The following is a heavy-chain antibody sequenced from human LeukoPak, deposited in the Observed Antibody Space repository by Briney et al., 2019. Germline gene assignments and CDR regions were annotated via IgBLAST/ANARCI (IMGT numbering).Heavy chain of an antibody. CDR3: ARAPYYYYDSGSGTRVTGNPDY. V-gene: IGHV3-21*01. CDR2: ITSSSTYT. D-gene: IGHD3-10*01. CDR1: GFSFSSYN. Sequence: PGGSLRLSCAASGFSFSSYNMNWVRQTPGKGLEWVSSITSSSTYTFYADSVKGRFTISRDNARNSLYLQMSSLRAEDTAVYYCARAPYYYYDSGSGTRVTGNPDYWGQGTLVTVSS. J-gene: IGHJ4*02.